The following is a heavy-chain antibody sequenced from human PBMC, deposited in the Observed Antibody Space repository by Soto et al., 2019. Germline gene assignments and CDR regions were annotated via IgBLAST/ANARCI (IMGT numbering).Heavy chain of an antibody. V-gene: IGHV1-3*01. Sequence: QVQLVQSGAEVKKPGASVKVSCKASGYTFTSYAMHWVRQAPGQRLEWMGWINAGNGNTKYSQKFQGRVTITRDTSASTAYMELSSLRSEDTAVYYCARASGYYTDYYYYYMDVWGKGTTVTVSS. J-gene: IGHJ6*03. CDR1: GYTFTSYA. CDR3: ARASGYYTDYYYYYMDV. D-gene: IGHD3-3*01. CDR2: INAGNGNT.